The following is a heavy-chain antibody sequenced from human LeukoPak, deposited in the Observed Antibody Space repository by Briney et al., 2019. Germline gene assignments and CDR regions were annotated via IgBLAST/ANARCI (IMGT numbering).Heavy chain of an antibody. CDR1: GFTFSNYA. CDR3: ARGRSGSHHFDS. CDR2: ISYDGSNK. V-gene: IGHV3-30*04. J-gene: IGHJ4*02. Sequence: EGSLRLSCAASGFTFSNYAMHWVRQAPGKGLEWVAIISYDGSNKYYADSVKGRFTISRDNSKNTLYLQMNSLRADDTAVYYCARGRSGSHHFDSWGQGTLVTVPS. D-gene: IGHD3-10*01.